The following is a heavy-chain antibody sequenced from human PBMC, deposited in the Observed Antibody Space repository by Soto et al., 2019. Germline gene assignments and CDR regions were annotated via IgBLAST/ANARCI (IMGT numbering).Heavy chain of an antibody. CDR3: SKWSGFGDA. Sequence: EVQLTESGGGLVQPGGSLRLSCAASGFTFSSYSMTWVRQAQGKGLEWVSGISDSGGNTWYADSVKVRFTISRDNSKNTLLLQMNSLRAEDSSVYFCSKWSGFGDAWGQGTLVTVSS. CDR2: ISDSGGNT. D-gene: IGHD3-10*01. CDR1: GFTFSSYS. V-gene: IGHV3-23*01. J-gene: IGHJ5*02.